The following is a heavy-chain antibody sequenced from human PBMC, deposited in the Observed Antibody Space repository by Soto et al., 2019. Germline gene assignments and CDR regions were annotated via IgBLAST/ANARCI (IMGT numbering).Heavy chain of an antibody. CDR3: ARDRCTTTSCYSWFDP. J-gene: IGHJ5*02. CDR1: GGSISSGDYY. Sequence: QVHLQESGPGLVKPSQTLSLTCTVSGGSISSGDYYWTWIRQHPGKGLEGIGYIDDSGSTYYNPSLKSRVTIPVDTSKNQFSLRLSSVTAADTAVYFCARDRCTTTSCYSWFDPWGQGTLVTVS. V-gene: IGHV4-31*03. D-gene: IGHD2-2*01. CDR2: IDDSGST.